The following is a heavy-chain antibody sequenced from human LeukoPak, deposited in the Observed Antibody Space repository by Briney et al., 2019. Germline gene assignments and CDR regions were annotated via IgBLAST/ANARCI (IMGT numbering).Heavy chain of an antibody. CDR1: GGSISPYY. D-gene: IGHD6-13*01. CDR3: ARGAADFDY. V-gene: IGHV4-59*12. Sequence: SETLSLTCTVSGGSISPYYWSWIRQPPGKGLEWIGYIFYTGNTNYIPSLKSRVTISVDTSKNQFSLKLSSVTAADTAVYYCARGAADFDYWGQGTLVTVSS. CDR2: IFYTGNT. J-gene: IGHJ4*02.